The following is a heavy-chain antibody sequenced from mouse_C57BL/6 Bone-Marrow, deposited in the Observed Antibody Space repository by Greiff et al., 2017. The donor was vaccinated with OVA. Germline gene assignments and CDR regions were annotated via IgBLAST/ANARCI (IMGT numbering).Heavy chain of an antibody. Sequence: VQLQQSGAELVKPGASVKISCKASGYAFSSYWMNWVKRRPGKGLEWIGQIYPGDGDTNYNGKFKGKATLTADKSSSTAYMQLSSLTSEDSAVYFCARAYYYGSSYFAYWGQGTLVTVSA. CDR2: IYPGDGDT. V-gene: IGHV1-80*01. CDR3: ARAYYYGSSYFAY. D-gene: IGHD1-1*01. J-gene: IGHJ3*01. CDR1: GYAFSSYW.